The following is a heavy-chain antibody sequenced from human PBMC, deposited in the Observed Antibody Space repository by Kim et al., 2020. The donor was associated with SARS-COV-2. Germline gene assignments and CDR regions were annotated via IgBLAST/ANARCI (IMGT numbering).Heavy chain of an antibody. J-gene: IGHJ4*02. CDR2: NT. Sequence: NTKYSQKFQGRVTITRDTSASTAYMELSSLRSEDTAVYYCARVWQRWGVDWGQGTLVTVSS. CDR3: ARVWQRWGVD. V-gene: IGHV1-3*01. D-gene: IGHD3-16*01.